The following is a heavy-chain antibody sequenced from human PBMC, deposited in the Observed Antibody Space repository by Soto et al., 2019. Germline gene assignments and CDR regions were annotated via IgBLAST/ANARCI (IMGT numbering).Heavy chain of an antibody. Sequence: QVQLVQCEAEVKKPGASVKVSCKSSGYTFTMSGISWVRQAPGQGLEWMGWISGYNGNTNYEQKFQDRVTMTTDTSTNTAYMELRSLRSDDTAVYYCAREGPRAYYYYGMDVWGQGTTVTVSS. V-gene: IGHV1-18*01. CDR3: AREGPRAYYYYGMDV. CDR2: ISGYNGNT. J-gene: IGHJ6*02. CDR1: GYTFTMSG.